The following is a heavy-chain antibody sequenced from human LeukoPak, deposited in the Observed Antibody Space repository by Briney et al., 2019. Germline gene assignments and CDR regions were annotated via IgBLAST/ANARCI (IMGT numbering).Heavy chain of an antibody. V-gene: IGHV1-8*01. CDR2: MNPNSGNT. D-gene: IGHD6-13*01. CDR1: GYTFTSYD. CDR3: ARGAQYSSSWYTGYYYYYMDV. Sequence: GASVKVSCKASGYTFTSYDINWVRRATGQGLEWMGWMNPNSGNTGYAQKFQGRVTMTRNTSISTAYMELSSLRSEDTAVYYCARGAQYSSSWYTGYYYYYMDVWGKGTTVTVSS. J-gene: IGHJ6*03.